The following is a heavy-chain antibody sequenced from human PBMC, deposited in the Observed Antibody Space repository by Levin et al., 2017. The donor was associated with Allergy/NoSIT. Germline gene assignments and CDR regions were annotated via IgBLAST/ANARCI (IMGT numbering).Heavy chain of an antibody. CDR1: GGSINNYY. V-gene: IGHV4-4*07. CDR3: ARELAVPPDHWFDP. J-gene: IGHJ5*02. CDR2: IYTSGST. D-gene: IGHD6-19*01. Sequence: SQTLSLPCTVSGGSINNYYWSWIRQPAGKGLEWIGRIYTSGSTNYNPSPKSRVTLSVDTSKNQFSLNLSSVTAADAAVYYCARELAVPPDHWFDPWGQGTLVTVSS.